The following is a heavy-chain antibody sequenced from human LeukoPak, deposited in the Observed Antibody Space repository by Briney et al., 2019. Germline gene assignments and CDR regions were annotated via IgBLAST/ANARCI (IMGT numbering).Heavy chain of an antibody. CDR3: ARTRSSSWYYFDY. V-gene: IGHV4-59*08. CDR1: GGSISSYY. CDR2: IYYSGST. Sequence: SETLSLTCTVSGGSISSYYWSWIRQPPGEGLEWIGYIYYSGSTNYNPSLKSRVTISVDTSKNQFSLKLSSVTAADTAVYYCARTRSSSWYYFDYWGQGTLVTVSS. J-gene: IGHJ4*02. D-gene: IGHD6-13*01.